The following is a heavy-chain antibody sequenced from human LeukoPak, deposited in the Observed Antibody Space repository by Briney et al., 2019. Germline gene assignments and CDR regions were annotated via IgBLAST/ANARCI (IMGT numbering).Heavy chain of an antibody. D-gene: IGHD6-19*01. CDR3: AKEQWLGHFDY. CDR1: GFTFSSYS. CDR2: ISGSGGST. V-gene: IGHV3-23*01. Sequence: PGGSLRLSCAASGFTFSSYSMNWVRQAPGKGLEWVSAISGSGGSTYYADSVKGRLAISRDNSKNTLYLQMNSLRAEDTAVYYCAKEQWLGHFDYWGQGTLVTVSS. J-gene: IGHJ4*02.